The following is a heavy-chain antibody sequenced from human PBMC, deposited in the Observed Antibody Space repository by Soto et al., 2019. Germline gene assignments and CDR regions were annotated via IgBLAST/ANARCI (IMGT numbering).Heavy chain of an antibody. D-gene: IGHD3-10*01. V-gene: IGHV3-72*01. CDR2: IRNKAHSYTT. J-gene: IGHJ4*02. CDR1: GFTFSDHY. CDR3: TRVKLLGFGVGPRTNERASDY. Sequence: EVQLVESGGNLVQPGGSLRLSCAASGFTFSDHYMDWVRQAPGKGPEWVGRIRNKAHSYTTNYAATVKGRFTISRDDSKNSLYRQVNSLKTEDTAVYYCTRVKLLGFGVGPRTNERASDYWGQGTLVAVSS.